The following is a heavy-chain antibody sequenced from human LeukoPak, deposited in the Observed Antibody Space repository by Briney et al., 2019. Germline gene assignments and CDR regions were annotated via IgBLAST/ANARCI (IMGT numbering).Heavy chain of an antibody. CDR3: AKSRADILTGYFQEGDAFDI. J-gene: IGHJ3*02. Sequence: PGGSLRLSCAASGFIFSHYDMHWVRQAPGKGLEWVAVISFGGSNEYYADSVKGRFTISRGNTKNTLYLQVNSLRAEDTAVYYCAKSRADILTGYFQEGDAFDIWGQGTMVTVSS. CDR1: GFIFSHYD. CDR2: ISFGGSNE. V-gene: IGHV3-30*18. D-gene: IGHD3-9*01.